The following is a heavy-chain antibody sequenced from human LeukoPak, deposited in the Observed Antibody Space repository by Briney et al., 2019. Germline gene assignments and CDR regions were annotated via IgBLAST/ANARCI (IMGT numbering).Heavy chain of an antibody. V-gene: IGHV4-34*01. CDR3: ARAPGVGLLRFDP. Sequence: SETLSVTCAVYGGSSSGYYWSWIRQPPGKGLEWLGEINHSGSTNYNPSLKSRVTISVDTSKNQFPLKLSSVTAADTAVYYCARAPGVGLLRFDPWGQGTLVTVSS. CDR1: GGSSSGYY. CDR2: INHSGST. D-gene: IGHD2-15*01. J-gene: IGHJ5*02.